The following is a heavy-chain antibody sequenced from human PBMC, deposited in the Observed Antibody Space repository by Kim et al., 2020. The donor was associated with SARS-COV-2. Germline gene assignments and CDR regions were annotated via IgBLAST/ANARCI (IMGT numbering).Heavy chain of an antibody. V-gene: IGHV3-30*18. D-gene: IGHD3-10*01. Sequence: GGSLRLSCAASGLTFSSYGMHGVRQAPGKGLEWVAVISYDVSNKYYADSVKGRFTISRDNSKNTLYLQMNSLRAEDTAVYYCAKESDSGSYYAWTYYYYGMDVWGQGTTVTVSS. CDR1: GLTFSSYG. CDR2: ISYDVSNK. CDR3: AKESDSGSYYAWTYYYYGMDV. J-gene: IGHJ6*02.